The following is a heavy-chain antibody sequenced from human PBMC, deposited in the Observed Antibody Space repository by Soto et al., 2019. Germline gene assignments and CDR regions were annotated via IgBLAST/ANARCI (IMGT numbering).Heavy chain of an antibody. CDR2: IIPILGIV. J-gene: IGHJ6*02. Sequence: SVKVSCKVSGGTFSSYIISWVRQAPGQGPEWIGRIIPILGIVNYAQKFQGRVTIIADKSTGTAYMELSSLRSEDTAVYYCARGARYYYENSGDYYHYGMDVWGQGTTVTVSS. CDR3: ARGARYYYENSGDYYHYGMDV. V-gene: IGHV1-69*02. D-gene: IGHD3-22*01. CDR1: GGTFSSYI.